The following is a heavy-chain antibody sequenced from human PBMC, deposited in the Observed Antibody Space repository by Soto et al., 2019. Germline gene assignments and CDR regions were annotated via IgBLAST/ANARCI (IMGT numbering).Heavy chain of an antibody. Sequence: QVQLQESGPGLVKPSETLSLTCTVSGGSISSYYWSWIRQPPGKGLEWIGYIYYSGSTNYNPSLKSRVTIAVDTSKNQFALKLSSVTAADTAVYYCARDSSPGTAIYAFDIWGQGTMVTVSS. CDR3: ARDSSPGTAIYAFDI. CDR2: IYYSGST. J-gene: IGHJ3*02. CDR1: GGSISSYY. D-gene: IGHD5-18*01. V-gene: IGHV4-59*01.